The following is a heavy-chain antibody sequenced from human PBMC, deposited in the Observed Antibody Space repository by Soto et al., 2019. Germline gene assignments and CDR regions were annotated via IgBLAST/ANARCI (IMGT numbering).Heavy chain of an antibody. D-gene: IGHD4-17*01. CDR2: ISSSGDTT. V-gene: IGHV3-23*01. Sequence: EAQLLETGGGLVQPGGSLRLSCAASGFIFSTYAMNWVRQAPGEGLEWVSAISSSGDTTFYAESVRGRFTIPRDNSVNTLYLQMSSLSTEDTAVYYCAHPRGYGVFDAVDIWGQGTMVTVSS. CDR1: GFIFSTYA. J-gene: IGHJ3*02. CDR3: AHPRGYGVFDAVDI.